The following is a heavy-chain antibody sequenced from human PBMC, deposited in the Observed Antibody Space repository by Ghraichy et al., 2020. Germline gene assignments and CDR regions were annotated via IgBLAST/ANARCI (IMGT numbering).Heavy chain of an antibody. CDR2: INHSGST. V-gene: IGHV4-34*01. J-gene: IGHJ5*02. CDR3: ATSYDSSGYPSSNWFDP. Sequence: IGEINHSGSTNYNPSLKSRVTISVDTSKNQFSLKLSSVTAADTAVYYCATSYDSSGYPSSNWFDPWC. D-gene: IGHD3-22*01.